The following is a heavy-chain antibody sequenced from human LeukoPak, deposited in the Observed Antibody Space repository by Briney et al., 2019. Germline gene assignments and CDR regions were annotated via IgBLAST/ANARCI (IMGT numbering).Heavy chain of an antibody. CDR1: GFTVSSNY. CDR2: IYSGGST. D-gene: IGHD3-9*01. CDR3: ARSSHYDILTGYSEEDAFDI. Sequence: GSLRLSCAASGFTVSSNYMSWVRQAPGKGLEWVSVIYSGGSTDYADSVKGRFTISRDNSKNTLYLQMNSLRVEDTAVYYCARSSHYDILTGYSEEDAFDIWGQGTMVTVSS. J-gene: IGHJ3*02. V-gene: IGHV3-53*01.